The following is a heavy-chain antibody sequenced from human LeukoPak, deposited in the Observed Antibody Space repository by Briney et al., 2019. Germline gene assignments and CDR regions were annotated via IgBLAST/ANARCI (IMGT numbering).Heavy chain of an antibody. D-gene: IGHD2-21*02. CDR2: ISPYNGNT. V-gene: IGHV1-18*01. CDR3: ARDLYAGVLTY. CDR1: GYTFSSYV. J-gene: IGHJ4*02. Sequence: ASVKVSCKASGYTFSSYVINWVRQAPGQGLEWMGRISPYNGNTNYAQKLQGGVTMTTDTSTSTAYMELRSLRSDDTAVYYCARDLYAGVLTYWGQGTLVTVSS.